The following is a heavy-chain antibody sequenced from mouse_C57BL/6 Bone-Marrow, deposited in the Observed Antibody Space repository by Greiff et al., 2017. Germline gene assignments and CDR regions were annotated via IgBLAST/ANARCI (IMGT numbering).Heavy chain of an antibody. CDR2: INPCNGGT. Sequence: QVQLQQPGTELVKPGASVKLSCKASGYTFTSYWMHWVKQRPGQGLEWIGNINPCNGGTNYNEKFKSKATLTVDKSSSTAYMQLSSLTSEDSAVYYCARGARYYYGYEAWFAYWGQGTLVTVSA. J-gene: IGHJ3*01. CDR3: ARGARYYYGYEAWFAY. V-gene: IGHV1-53*01. CDR1: GYTFTSYW. D-gene: IGHD2-2*01.